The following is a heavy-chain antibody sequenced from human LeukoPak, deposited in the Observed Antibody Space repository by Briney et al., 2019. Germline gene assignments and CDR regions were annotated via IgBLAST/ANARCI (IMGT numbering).Heavy chain of an antibody. CDR1: GDSITSSY. D-gene: IGHD1-1*01. CDR3: ARAPIGSVDY. CDR2: IYYTGYT. J-gene: IGHJ4*02. V-gene: IGHV4-59*01. Sequence: SETLSLTCTVFGDSITSSYWTWIRLPPGKGLEWIAYIYYTGYTNYNPSLKSRVSISIDTSKNQLSLKLISVTAADTAVCYCARAPIGSVDYWGPGALVTVSS.